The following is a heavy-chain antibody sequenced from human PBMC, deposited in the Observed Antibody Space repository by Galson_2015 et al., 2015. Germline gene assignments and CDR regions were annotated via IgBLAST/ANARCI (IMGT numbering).Heavy chain of an antibody. CDR3: VVLLIGQASPYHMDV. D-gene: IGHD3-10*01. CDR2: IYPDDSDT. CDR1: GYSFSDYW. J-gene: IGHJ6*03. Sequence: QSGAEVKKPGESLQISCKASGYSFSDYWIGWVRQMPGRGLEWMGIIYPDDSDTRYSPSFQGQATISADKSIPTAYLQWNSLKASDTAMYYCVVLLIGQASPYHMDVWGKGTRVTVSS. V-gene: IGHV5-51*01.